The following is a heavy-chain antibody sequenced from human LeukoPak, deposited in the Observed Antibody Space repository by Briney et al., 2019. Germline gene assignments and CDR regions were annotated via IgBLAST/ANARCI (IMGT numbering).Heavy chain of an antibody. V-gene: IGHV3-53*01. CDR2: IYSGGGT. D-gene: IGHD6-19*01. Sequence: GGSLRLSCAASGFTVSSNYMSWVRQAPGKGLEWVSVIYSGGGTYYADSVKGRFTISRDNSKNTLYLQMNSLRAEDTAVYYCAKDRLVRYSYYGMDVWGQGTTVTVSS. CDR3: AKDRLVRYSYYGMDV. J-gene: IGHJ6*02. CDR1: GFTVSSNY.